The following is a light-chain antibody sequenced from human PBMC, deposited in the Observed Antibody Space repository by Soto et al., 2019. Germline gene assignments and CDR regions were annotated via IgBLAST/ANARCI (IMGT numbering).Light chain of an antibody. CDR2: DVT. Sequence: QSVLTQPRSVSGSPGQSVTISCTGTSSDVGGYDFVSWYQQHPGKAPKLTIYDVTKRPSWVPDRFSGAKSGNSASLTISGLRAEVEAYYYCCAYAGSYNLGVFGGGTKLTVL. V-gene: IGLV2-11*01. CDR1: SSDVGGYDF. J-gene: IGLJ3*02. CDR3: CAYAGSYNLGV.